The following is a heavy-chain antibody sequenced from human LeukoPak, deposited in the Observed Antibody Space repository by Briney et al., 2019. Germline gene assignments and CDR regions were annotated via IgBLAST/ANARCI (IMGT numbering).Heavy chain of an antibody. CDR3: AKQYFGVNYFDY. D-gene: IGHD4-17*01. CDR2: ISGSGGTT. J-gene: IGHJ4*02. V-gene: IGHV3-23*01. CDR1: GFTFSSCA. Sequence: GGSLRLSCAASGFTFSSCAMSWVRQAPGKGLEWVSEISGSGGTTYYADPVKGRFTISRDNSMNTLYLQMNDLRAEDTAIYYCAKQYFGVNYFDYWGQGTLVTVSS.